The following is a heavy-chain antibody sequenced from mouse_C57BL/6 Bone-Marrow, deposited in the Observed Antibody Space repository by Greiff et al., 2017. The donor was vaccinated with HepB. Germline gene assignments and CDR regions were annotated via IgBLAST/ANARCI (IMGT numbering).Heavy chain of an antibody. J-gene: IGHJ4*01. V-gene: IGHV1-78*01. CDR1: GYTFTDHT. D-gene: IGHD2-1*01. CDR3: ARNDGNQYYYAMDY. CDR2: IYPRDGST. Sequence: VQLQQSDAELVKPGASVKISCKVSGYTFTDHTIHWMKQRPEQGLEWIGYIYPRDGSTKYNEKFKGKATLTADKPSSTAYMQINSLTSEDSAVYFCARNDGNQYYYAMDYWGQGTSVTVSS.